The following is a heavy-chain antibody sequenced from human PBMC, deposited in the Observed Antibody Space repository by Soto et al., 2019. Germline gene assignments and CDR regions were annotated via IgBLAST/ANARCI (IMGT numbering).Heavy chain of an antibody. V-gene: IGHV3-23*01. CDR3: AKGDSSGCYYFDH. J-gene: IGHJ4*02. CDR1: GFTFGTYA. D-gene: IGHD3-22*01. Sequence: PGGSLRLSCSASGFTFGTYAMNWVRQPPGKGLEWVSSTPGSGGSTYYADSVKGRFTISRDNSKKKLYLQMDSLRPEDTAIYYCAKGDSSGCYYFDHWGQGTLVTVSS. CDR2: TPGSGGST.